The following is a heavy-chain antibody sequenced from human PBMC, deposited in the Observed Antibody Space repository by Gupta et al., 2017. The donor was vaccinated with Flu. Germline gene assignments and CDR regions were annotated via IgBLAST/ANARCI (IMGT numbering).Heavy chain of an antibody. CDR2: NYYCGMNK. CDR1: GFIFSNYG. V-gene: IGHV3-30*19. CDR3: AREKRYEYVVDD. D-gene: IGHD5-12*01. Sequence: QVQLVESGGGVVQPGTPLRLSCAASGFIFSNYGMHWVRQAPGKGLEWVAVNYYCGMNKIYADSVKGRFTISRDNSNNTLYLEMHSLRAEDTAFYFCAREKRYEYVVDDGGPGAMVTVSS. J-gene: IGHJ4*02.